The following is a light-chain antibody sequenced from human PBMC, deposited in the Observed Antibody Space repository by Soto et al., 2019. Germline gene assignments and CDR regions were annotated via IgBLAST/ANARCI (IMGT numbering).Light chain of an antibody. CDR1: QDISNY. Sequence: DIQMTQSPSSLSASVGGRVTITCQASQDISNYLNWYQQKPGKAPKLLIYDASNLETGVPSRFSGSGSGTDFTFTISSLQPEDIATYYCQQYDNLSATFGGGTKVEIK. CDR3: QQYDNLSAT. V-gene: IGKV1-33*01. CDR2: DAS. J-gene: IGKJ4*01.